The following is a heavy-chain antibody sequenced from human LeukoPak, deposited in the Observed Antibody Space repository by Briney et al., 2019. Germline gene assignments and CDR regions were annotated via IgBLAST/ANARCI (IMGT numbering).Heavy chain of an antibody. V-gene: IGHV1-69*05. CDR2: IIPIFGTA. J-gene: IGHJ4*02. Sequence: SVKVSRKASGGTFSSYAISWVRQAPGQGLEWMGRIIPIFGTANYAQKFQGRVTITTDESTSTAYMELSSLRSEDTAVYYCARGRDGYNSGELDYWGQGTLVTVSS. D-gene: IGHD5-24*01. CDR1: GGTFSSYA. CDR3: ARGRDGYNSGELDY.